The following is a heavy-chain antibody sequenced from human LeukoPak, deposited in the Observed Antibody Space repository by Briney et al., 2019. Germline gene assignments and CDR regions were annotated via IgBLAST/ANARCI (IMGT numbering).Heavy chain of an antibody. J-gene: IGHJ4*02. CDR3: AGSYYDSSGYLH. V-gene: IGHV1-2*06. CDR1: GYTFTGYY. D-gene: IGHD3-22*01. CDR2: NNPNSGGT. Sequence: GASVKVSCKASGYTFTGYYMHWVRQAPGQGLEWMGRNNPNSGGTNYAQKFQGRVTMTRDTSTSTAYMELSRLRSDDTAVYYCAGSYYDSSGYLHWGQGTLVTVSS.